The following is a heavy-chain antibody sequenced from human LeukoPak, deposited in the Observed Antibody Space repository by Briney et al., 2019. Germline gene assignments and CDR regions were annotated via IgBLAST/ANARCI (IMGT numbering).Heavy chain of an antibody. CDR2: IWYDGSNK. Sequence: GGSLRLSCAASGFTFSDYYLTWIRQAPGKGLEWVAVIWYDGSNKYYADSAKGRFTISRDNSKNTLYLQMNSLRAEDTAVYYCARVLRFLEWSNYYYYGMDVWGQGTTVTVSS. CDR3: ARVLRFLEWSNYYYYGMDV. D-gene: IGHD3-3*01. V-gene: IGHV3-33*08. J-gene: IGHJ6*02. CDR1: GFTFSDYY.